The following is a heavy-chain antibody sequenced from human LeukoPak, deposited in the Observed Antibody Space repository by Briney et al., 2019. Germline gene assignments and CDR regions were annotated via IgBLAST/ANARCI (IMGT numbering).Heavy chain of an antibody. CDR3: ARAKKRSGRSRNFYLDV. Sequence: SETLSLTCTVSDDPINSGVYYWNWIRQPAGKGLEWIGHIYTSGTTTNSKTSLKSRVAISLDTSKNHFSLKLSSVTAADTAVYYCARAKKRSGRSRNFYLDVWGKGTTVTVSS. J-gene: IGHJ6*03. CDR1: DDPINSGVYY. D-gene: IGHD1-26*01. V-gene: IGHV4-61*09. CDR2: IYTSGTTT.